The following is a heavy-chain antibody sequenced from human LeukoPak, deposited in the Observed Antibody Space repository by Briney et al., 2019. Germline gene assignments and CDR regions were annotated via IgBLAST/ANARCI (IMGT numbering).Heavy chain of an antibody. J-gene: IGHJ4*02. CDR3: ARGVGPFDY. D-gene: IGHD2-15*01. CDR1: GDSINSYF. CDR2: IYITGTT. Sequence: PSETLSLTCTVSGDSINSYFWNWIRQSPGKGLEWIGNIYITGTTHYNPSLKSRVTISIDTSNNQFSLKLSSVTAADTAVYYCARGVGPFDYWGQGTLVTVSS. V-gene: IGHV4-59*01.